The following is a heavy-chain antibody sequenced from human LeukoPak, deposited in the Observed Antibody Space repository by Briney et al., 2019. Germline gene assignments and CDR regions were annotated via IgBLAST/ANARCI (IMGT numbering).Heavy chain of an antibody. CDR3: ARSLGITGTTGGYFDY. CDR2: IYSNGGSA. Sequence: GGSLRLSCAASGFTFSSYVMHWVRQAPGKGLEYASAIYSNGGSAYYANSVKGRFTISRDNSKNTLYLQMGSLRAEDMAVYYCARSLGITGTTGGYFDYWGQGTLVTVSS. V-gene: IGHV3-64*01. J-gene: IGHJ4*02. D-gene: IGHD1-7*01. CDR1: GFTFSSYV.